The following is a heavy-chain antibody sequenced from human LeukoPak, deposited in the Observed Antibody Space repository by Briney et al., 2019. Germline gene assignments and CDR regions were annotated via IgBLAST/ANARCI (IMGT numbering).Heavy chain of an antibody. D-gene: IGHD2-15*01. CDR1: GFTFSSYA. Sequence: GGSLRLSCAASGFTFSSYAMHWVRQAPGKGLEWVAVISSDGSNKYYADSVKGRFTISRANSKSTLYLQMNSLRAEDTAVYYCARADVVVVAEYYFDYWGQGTLVTVSS. J-gene: IGHJ4*02. CDR2: ISSDGSNK. V-gene: IGHV3-30*01. CDR3: ARADVVVVAEYYFDY.